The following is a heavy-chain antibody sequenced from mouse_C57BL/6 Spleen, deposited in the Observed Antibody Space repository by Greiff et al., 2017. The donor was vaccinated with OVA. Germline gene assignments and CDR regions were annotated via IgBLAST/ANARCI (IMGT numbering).Heavy chain of an antibody. Sequence: QVQLKQPGAELVRPGTSVKLSCKASGYTFTSYWMHWVKQRPGQGLEWIGVIDPSDSYTNYNQKFKGKATLTVDTSSSTAYMQLSSLTSEDSAVYYGARRGQRGKDYFDYWGQGTTLTVSS. J-gene: IGHJ2*01. CDR2: IDPSDSYT. CDR3: ARRGQRGKDYFDY. V-gene: IGHV1-59*01. CDR1: GYTFTSYW.